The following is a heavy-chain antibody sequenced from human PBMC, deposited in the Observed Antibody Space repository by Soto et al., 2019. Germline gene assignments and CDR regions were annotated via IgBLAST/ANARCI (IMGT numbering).Heavy chain of an antibody. Sequence: GGSLRLSCAASGFTFDDYTMHWVRQAPGEGLEWVSLISWDGYSTYYTDSVKGRFTISRDNSRNSLYLQMNSLRTEDTALYYCAKDIAYRGYGGFDPWGLGTLVTVSS. CDR2: ISWDGYST. D-gene: IGHD5-12*01. J-gene: IGHJ5*02. V-gene: IGHV3-43*01. CDR1: GFTFDDYT. CDR3: AKDIAYRGYGGFDP.